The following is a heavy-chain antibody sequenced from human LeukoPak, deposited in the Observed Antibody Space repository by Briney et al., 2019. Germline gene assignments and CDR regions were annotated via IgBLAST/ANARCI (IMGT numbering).Heavy chain of an antibody. J-gene: IGHJ5*02. Sequence: ASVNVSCKASGYTFTCYYMHWVRQAPGQGLEWMGWINPNSGGTNYAQKFQGRVTMTRDTSISTAYMELSRLRSDDTAVYYCASSFTDPAWFDPWGQGTLVTVSS. CDR3: ASSFTDPAWFDP. D-gene: IGHD3-3*02. CDR2: INPNSGGT. CDR1: GYTFTCYY. V-gene: IGHV1-2*02.